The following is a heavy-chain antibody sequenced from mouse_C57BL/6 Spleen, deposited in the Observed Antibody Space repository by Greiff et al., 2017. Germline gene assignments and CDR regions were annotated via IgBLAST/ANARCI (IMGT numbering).Heavy chain of an antibody. D-gene: IGHD2-4*01. CDR3: AKIYYDPLDY. V-gene: IGHV1-82*01. J-gene: IGHJ2*01. CDR1: GYAFSSSW. Sequence: VQLQQSGPELVKPGASVKISCKASGYAFSSSWMNWVKQRPGKGLEWIGRIYPGDGDTNYNGKFKGKATLTADKSSSTAYMQLSRLTSEDSAVYFYAKIYYDPLDYWGQGTTLTVSS. CDR2: IYPGDGDT.